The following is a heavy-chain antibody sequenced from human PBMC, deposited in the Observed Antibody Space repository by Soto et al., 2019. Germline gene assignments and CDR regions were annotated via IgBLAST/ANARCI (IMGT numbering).Heavy chain of an antibody. CDR2: IYYDGNS. D-gene: IGHD5-12*01. J-gene: IGHJ5*02. V-gene: IGHV4-30-4*01. CDR1: GGSINSGDYY. Sequence: LSLTCTVSGGSINSGDYYWTWVRQPPGKGLEWIGDIYYDGNSQHNPSLKSRVTMSIDTSKNQFSLNLSSVTAADTAVYYCARDRRWLPRGPNNWLDLWGQGTKVTVSS. CDR3: ARDRRWLPRGPNNWLDL.